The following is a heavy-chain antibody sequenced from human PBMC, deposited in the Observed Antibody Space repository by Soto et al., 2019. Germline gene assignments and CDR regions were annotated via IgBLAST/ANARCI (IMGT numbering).Heavy chain of an antibody. J-gene: IGHJ4*02. CDR1: GYTFTSYG. CDR3: ARGPRLKDIVVVSATFSILRDAKNDY. D-gene: IGHD2-15*01. V-gene: IGHV1-18*01. CDR2: ISAYNGNT. Sequence: GASVKLSCKASGYTFTSYGISWVRQAPGQGLEWMGWISAYNGNTNYAQKLQGRVTMTTDTSTSTAYMELRSLRSDDTAVYYCARGPRLKDIVVVSATFSILRDAKNDYWGQGTLVTVSS.